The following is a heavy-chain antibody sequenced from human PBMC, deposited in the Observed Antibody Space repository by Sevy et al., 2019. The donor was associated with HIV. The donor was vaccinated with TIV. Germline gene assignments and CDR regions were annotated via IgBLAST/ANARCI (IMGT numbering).Heavy chain of an antibody. Sequence: GGSLRLSCAASGLTFSNAWMTWVRQAPGKGLEWVGRIKIKTDGGTTDYAAPVKGRFTISRDDSKNTLYLQMNSLKTEDTSVYYCTTKSDFWSGYQYIDLWGRGTLVTVSS. V-gene: IGHV3-15*01. CDR3: TTKSDFWSGYQYIDL. CDR1: GLTFSNAW. D-gene: IGHD3-3*01. CDR2: IKIKTDGGTT. J-gene: IGHJ2*01.